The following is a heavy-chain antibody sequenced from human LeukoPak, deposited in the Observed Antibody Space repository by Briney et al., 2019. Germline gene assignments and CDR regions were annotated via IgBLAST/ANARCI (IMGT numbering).Heavy chain of an antibody. CDR1: GFTVSSNY. CDR2: IYSGGST. D-gene: IGHD4-23*01. J-gene: IGHJ6*02. V-gene: IGHV3-53*01. CDR3: ARDSLGGNNPHYYYSGMDV. Sequence: GGSLRLSCAASGFTVSSNYMSWVRQAPGKGLEWVSVIYSGGSTYDADSVKGRFTISRDNSKNTLYLQMNSLRAEDTAVYYCARDSLGGNNPHYYYSGMDVWGQGTTVTVSS.